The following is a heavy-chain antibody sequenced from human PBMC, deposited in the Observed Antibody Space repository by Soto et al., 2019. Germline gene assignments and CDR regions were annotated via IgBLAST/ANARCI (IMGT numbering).Heavy chain of an antibody. V-gene: IGHV4-39*01. Sequence: QLQLQESGPGLVKPSETLSLTCTVSGGSISSSSYYWGWIRQPPGKGLEWIGSIYYSGSTYYNPSLKRRVTIPVDTSKDQFSLKLSSVTAADTAVYYCARTIFRVVNYWGQGTLVTVSS. CDR2: IYYSGST. CDR1: GGSISSSSYY. D-gene: IGHD3-3*01. J-gene: IGHJ4*02. CDR3: ARTIFRVVNY.